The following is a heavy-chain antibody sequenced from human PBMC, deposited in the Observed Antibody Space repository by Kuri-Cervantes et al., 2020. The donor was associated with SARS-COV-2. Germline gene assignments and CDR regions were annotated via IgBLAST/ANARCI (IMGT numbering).Heavy chain of an antibody. D-gene: IGHD5-12*01. CDR2: ISSSGSTI. Sequence: GGSLRLSCAASGFTFSSYWMHWVRQAPGKGLVWVSYISSSGSTIYYADSVKGRFTISRGNAKNSLYLQMNSLRAEDTAVYYCARRGYEFDYWGQGTLVTVSS. CDR3: ARRGYEFDY. J-gene: IGHJ4*02. V-gene: IGHV3-48*04. CDR1: GFTFSSYW.